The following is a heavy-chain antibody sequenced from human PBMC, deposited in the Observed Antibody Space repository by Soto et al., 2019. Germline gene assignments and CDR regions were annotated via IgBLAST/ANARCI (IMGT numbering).Heavy chain of an antibody. Sequence: ASVKVSCKASGGTFSSYAISWVRQAPGQGLEWMGGIIPIFGTANYAQKFQGRVTITADESTSTAYMELSSLRSEDTAVYYCARDRRKTAKKYYYYYYGMDVWGQGTTVTVSS. CDR1: GGTFSSYA. CDR3: ARDRRKTAKKYYYYYYGMDV. J-gene: IGHJ6*02. D-gene: IGHD5-18*01. V-gene: IGHV1-69*13. CDR2: IIPIFGTA.